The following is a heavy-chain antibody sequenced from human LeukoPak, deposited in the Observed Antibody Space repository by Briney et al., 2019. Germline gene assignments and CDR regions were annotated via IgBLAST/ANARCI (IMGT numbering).Heavy chain of an antibody. Sequence: SETLSLTCAVYGGSFSGYYWSWIRQPPGKGLEWIGEINHSGSTNYNPSLKSRVTISVDTSKNQFSLKLSSVAAADTAVYYCARDTWVRSRGWFDPWGQGTLVTVSS. D-gene: IGHD3-10*01. CDR3: ARDTWVRSRGWFDP. CDR2: INHSGST. J-gene: IGHJ5*02. V-gene: IGHV4-34*01. CDR1: GGSFSGYY.